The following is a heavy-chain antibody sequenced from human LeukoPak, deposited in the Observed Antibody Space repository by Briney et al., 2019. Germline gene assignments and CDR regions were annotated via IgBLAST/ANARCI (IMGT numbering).Heavy chain of an antibody. D-gene: IGHD6-13*01. J-gene: IGHJ4*02. CDR1: GFTFSSYA. CDR2: ISYDGSNK. CDR3: ARINSVGSSRDYYFDY. V-gene: IGHV3-30*04. Sequence: GRSLRLSCAASGFTFSSYAMHWVRQAPGKGLEWVAVISYDGSNKYYADSVKGRFTISRDNSKNTLYLQMNSLRAEDTAVYYCARINSVGSSRDYYFDYWGQGTLVTVSS.